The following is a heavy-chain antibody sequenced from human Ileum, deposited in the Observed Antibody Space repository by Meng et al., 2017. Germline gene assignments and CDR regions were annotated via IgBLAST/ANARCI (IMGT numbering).Heavy chain of an antibody. CDR1: GFTFSNFW. Sequence: GESLKISCAASGFTFSNFWMLWVRQTPGKGLVLVSRINSDGSILTYADSVKGRFTISRDNAKNTLYLEMNSLRAEDTAVYYCARDLAAAAGAWGQGTLVTVSS. V-gene: IGHV3-74*01. D-gene: IGHD6-13*01. J-gene: IGHJ5*02. CDR3: ARDLAAAAGA. CDR2: INSDGSIL.